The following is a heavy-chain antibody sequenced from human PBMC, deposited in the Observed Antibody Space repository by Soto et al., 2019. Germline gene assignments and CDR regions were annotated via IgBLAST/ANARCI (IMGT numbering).Heavy chain of an antibody. CDR2: IIPIFGTA. Sequence: QVQLVQSGAEVKKPGSSVKVSCKASGGTFSSYAISWVRQSPGQGLEWMGGIIPIFGTAKYAQKFQGRVTITADKSTSTAYMELSSLRSDDTAVYYCAREGYCSGGHCLDYWGQGTLVTVSS. CDR1: GGTFSSYA. D-gene: IGHD2-15*01. CDR3: AREGYCSGGHCLDY. V-gene: IGHV1-69*06. J-gene: IGHJ4*02.